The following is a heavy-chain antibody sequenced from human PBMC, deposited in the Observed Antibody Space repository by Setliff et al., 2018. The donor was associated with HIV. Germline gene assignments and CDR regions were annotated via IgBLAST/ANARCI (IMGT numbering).Heavy chain of an antibody. CDR3: ARQSGYTRGWDIFGVVSCSFDI. V-gene: IGHV4-39*01. Sequence: PSETLSLTCTVSGDSISSGGYYWSWIRQHSGKGLEWIGYIYYSGSTYYNPSLKSRVTISVDTSKNQFSLRLNSVTAAATAVYYCARQSGYTRGWDIFGVVSCSFDIWGLGTMVTVSS. J-gene: IGHJ3*02. CDR1: GDSISSGGYY. D-gene: IGHD3-3*01. CDR2: IYYSGST.